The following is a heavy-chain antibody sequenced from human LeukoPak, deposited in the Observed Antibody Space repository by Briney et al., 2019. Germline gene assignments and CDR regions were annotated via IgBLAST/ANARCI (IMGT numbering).Heavy chain of an antibody. J-gene: IGHJ4*02. Sequence: PGGSLRLSCAASGFTFSSYWMSWVRQAPGKGLEWVANIKQDGSEKYYVDSVKGRFTISRDNAKNSLYLQMNSLRAEDTAVYYCAREMYYYDSSGYLPSDYWGQGTLVTVSS. CDR3: AREMYYYDSSGYLPSDY. V-gene: IGHV3-7*01. CDR2: IKQDGSEK. CDR1: GFTFSSYW. D-gene: IGHD3-22*01.